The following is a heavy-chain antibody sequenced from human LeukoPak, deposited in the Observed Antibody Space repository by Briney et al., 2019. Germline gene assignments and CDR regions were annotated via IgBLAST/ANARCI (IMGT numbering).Heavy chain of an antibody. Sequence: ASVKVSCKTSGYTFTNYDFTWARQATGQGLEYMGWMNPNSGDTGYTQKFQGRVSITMNTSISTAYLELGSLRSDDTAVYYCARGMRRTYYYDSSGYHPSYYFDYWGQGTLVTVSS. CDR1: GYTFTNYD. D-gene: IGHD3-22*01. J-gene: IGHJ4*02. CDR3: ARGMRRTYYYDSSGYHPSYYFDY. V-gene: IGHV1-8*03. CDR2: MNPNSGDT.